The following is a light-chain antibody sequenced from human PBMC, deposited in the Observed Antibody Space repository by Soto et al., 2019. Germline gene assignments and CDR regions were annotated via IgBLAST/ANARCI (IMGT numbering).Light chain of an antibody. CDR1: STDFVSYNR. V-gene: IGLV2-18*01. CDR3: SLYTSEKTYV. J-gene: IGLJ1*01. Sequence: QSALTQPPSVSGSPGQSVTISCTGTSTDFVSYNRVSWYQQPPGTAPKLIIYEASNRPSGVPGRFSGSKSGNTASLTISGLQAADEADYYCSLYTSEKTYVFGTGTKLTVL. CDR2: EAS.